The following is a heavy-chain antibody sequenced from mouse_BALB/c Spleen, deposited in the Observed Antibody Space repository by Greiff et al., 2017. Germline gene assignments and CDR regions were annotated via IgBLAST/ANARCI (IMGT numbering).Heavy chain of an antibody. D-gene: IGHD4-1*01. V-gene: IGHV5-6*01. J-gene: IGHJ2*01. Sequence: EVQLVESGGDLVKPGGSLKLSCAASGFTFSSYGMSWVRQTPDKRLEWVATISSGGSYTYYPDSVKGRFTISRDNAKNTLYLQMSSLKSEDTAMYYCATGTNYWGQGTTLTVSS. CDR3: ATGTNY. CDR2: ISSGGSYT. CDR1: GFTFSSYG.